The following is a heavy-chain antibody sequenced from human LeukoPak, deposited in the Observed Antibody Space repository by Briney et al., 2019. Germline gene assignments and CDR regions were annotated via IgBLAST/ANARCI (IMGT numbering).Heavy chain of an antibody. V-gene: IGHV3-7*01. D-gene: IGHD3-10*01. Sequence: GGSLRLSCAASGFTFSGYWMTWVRQAPGKGLECVANIKQDGSEQYYVDSVKGRFTISRDNAKNSLYLQMNSLRVEDTALYYCVRALWFGEAFFDFWGQGALVTVSS. CDR2: IKQDGSEQ. CDR3: VRALWFGEAFFDF. J-gene: IGHJ4*02. CDR1: GFTFSGYW.